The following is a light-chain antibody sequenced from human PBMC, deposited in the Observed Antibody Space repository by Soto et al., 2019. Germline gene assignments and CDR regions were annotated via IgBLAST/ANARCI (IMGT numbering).Light chain of an antibody. Sequence: DIQMTQSPSSLSASIGDRVSITCRASQSISSHLNWYQQKPGKAPKLLIYSASSLHSGVPSRFSGSGSGTDFTLTISSLQPEDFATYYCQQSYSTPRTFGQGTKVEIK. CDR3: QQSYSTPRT. V-gene: IGKV1-39*01. J-gene: IGKJ1*01. CDR2: SAS. CDR1: QSISSH.